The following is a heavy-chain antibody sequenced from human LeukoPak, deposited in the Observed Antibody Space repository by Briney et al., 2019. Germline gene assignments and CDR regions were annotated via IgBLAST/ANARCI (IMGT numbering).Heavy chain of an antibody. V-gene: IGHV4-61*02. Sequence: SETLSLTCTVSGGSISSGSYYWSWIRQPAGKGLEWIGRIYTSGSTNYNPSLKSRVTISVDTSKNQFSLKLSSVTAADTAVYYCARLGGYSSGWYEFDYWGQGTLVTVSS. CDR2: IYTSGST. J-gene: IGHJ4*02. CDR1: GGSISSGSYY. CDR3: ARLGGYSSGWYEFDY. D-gene: IGHD6-19*01.